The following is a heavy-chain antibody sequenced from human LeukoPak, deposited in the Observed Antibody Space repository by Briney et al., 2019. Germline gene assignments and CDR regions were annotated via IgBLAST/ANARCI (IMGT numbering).Heavy chain of an antibody. Sequence: SETLSLTCAVYGGSFSGYYWSWIRQPPGKGLEWIGEINHSGSTNYNPSLKSRVTISVDTSKNQFSLKLSSVTAADTAVYYCAGTYSSSSKKDYWGQGTLVTVSS. CDR2: INHSGST. V-gene: IGHV4-34*01. CDR1: GGSFSGYY. CDR3: AGTYSSSSKKDY. D-gene: IGHD6-13*01. J-gene: IGHJ4*02.